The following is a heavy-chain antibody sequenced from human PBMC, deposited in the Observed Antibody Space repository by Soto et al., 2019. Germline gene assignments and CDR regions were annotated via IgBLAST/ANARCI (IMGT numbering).Heavy chain of an antibody. CDR2: IYYSGST. V-gene: IGHV4-61*01. CDR1: GGSVSSVSYY. Sequence: SETLSLTWTVSGGSVSSVSYYWSWIRQPPGKGLEWIGYIYYSGSTNYNPSLKSRVTISVDTSKNQFSLKLSSVTAADTAVYYCARATDYGDYGEFDYWGQGTLVTVSS. CDR3: ARATDYGDYGEFDY. J-gene: IGHJ4*02. D-gene: IGHD4-17*01.